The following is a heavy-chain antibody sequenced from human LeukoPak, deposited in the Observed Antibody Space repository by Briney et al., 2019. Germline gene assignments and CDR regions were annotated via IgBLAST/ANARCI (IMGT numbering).Heavy chain of an antibody. CDR3: AKDCSGSGSFYDY. CDR1: GLTVSSNY. Sequence: GGSMRLSCAASGLTVSSNYMSWVRQAPGKGLEWVSSISVSGGTTYYADSVKGRFTISRDNSKNTLYLQMNSLRAEDTAIYYCAKDCSGSGSFYDYWGQGTLVTVSS. D-gene: IGHD1-26*01. J-gene: IGHJ4*02. V-gene: IGHV3-23*01. CDR2: ISVSGGTT.